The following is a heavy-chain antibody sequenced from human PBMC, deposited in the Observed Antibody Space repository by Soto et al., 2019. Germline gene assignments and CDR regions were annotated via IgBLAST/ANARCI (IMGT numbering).Heavy chain of an antibody. J-gene: IGHJ4*02. CDR1: GFTFSDYY. Sequence: GGSLRLSCAASGFTFSDYYMSWIRQVPGKGLEWVAYISGTSDSIPYADSVKGRFTISRDNAKNSLYLQMNSLRAEDTAVYYCARVVVLTAAGSTDYWGQGPPVSGSA. CDR2: ISGTSDSI. CDR3: ARVVVLTAAGSTDY. D-gene: IGHD6-13*01. V-gene: IGHV3-11*06.